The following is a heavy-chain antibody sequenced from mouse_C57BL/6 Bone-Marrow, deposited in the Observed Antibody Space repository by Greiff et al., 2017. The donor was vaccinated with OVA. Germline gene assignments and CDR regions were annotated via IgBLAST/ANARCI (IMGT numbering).Heavy chain of an antibody. D-gene: IGHD4-1*01. Sequence: EVQLQQSGPVLVKPGASVKMSCKASGYNFTDYYMNWVKQSHGKSLEWIGVINPYNGGTSYNPKFKGKATLTVDTSSSTAYLELNSLTSEDSEVYYCAREELDDWGPVDYWGQGTTLTVSS. CDR2: INPYNGGT. J-gene: IGHJ2*01. V-gene: IGHV1-19*01. CDR3: AREELDDWGPVDY. CDR1: GYNFTDYY.